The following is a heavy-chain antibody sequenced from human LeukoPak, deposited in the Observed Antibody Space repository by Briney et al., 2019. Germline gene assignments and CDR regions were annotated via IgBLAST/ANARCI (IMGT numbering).Heavy chain of an antibody. CDR3: ARGATMVRGVIPNWFDP. J-gene: IGHJ5*02. V-gene: IGHV1-8*01. Sequence: ASVKVSCKASGYTFTSYDINWVRQATGQGLEWMGWMNPNSGNTGYAQKFQGRVTMTRNTSISTAYMELSSLRSEDTAVYYRARGATMVRGVIPNWFDPWGQGTLVTVSS. CDR2: MNPNSGNT. CDR1: GYTFTSYD. D-gene: IGHD3-10*01.